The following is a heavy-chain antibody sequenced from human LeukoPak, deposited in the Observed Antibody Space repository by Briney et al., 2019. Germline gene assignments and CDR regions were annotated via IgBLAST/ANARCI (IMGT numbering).Heavy chain of an antibody. CDR1: GDSISSGSYY. CDR2: LYIRGST. D-gene: IGHD6-25*01. V-gene: IGHV4-61*02. CDR3: ARGRGAYVSGWLDY. Sequence: SETLSLTCTVSGDSISSGSYYWTWIRQPAGQGLEWIGRLYIRGSTNYNPSLNSRVTISVDTSKNQFSLRLSSVTAADTAVYYCARGRGAYVSGWLDYWGQGTLVTVSS. J-gene: IGHJ4*02.